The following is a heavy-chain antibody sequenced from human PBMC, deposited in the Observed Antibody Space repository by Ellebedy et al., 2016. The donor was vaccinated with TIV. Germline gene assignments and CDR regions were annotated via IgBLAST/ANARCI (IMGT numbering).Heavy chain of an antibody. CDR3: AKDLRGGVSRYFDS. J-gene: IGHJ4*02. Sequence: GESLKISCAASGFAFSNYAVSWVRQAPGKGLEWVSTISVSADSTYYADSVKGRFTISRDSSHAFLQMNSLSTEDTAVYYCAKDLRGGVSRYFDSWGQGTLVTVSS. D-gene: IGHD2-8*02. CDR1: GFAFSNYA. V-gene: IGHV3-23*01. CDR2: ISVSADST.